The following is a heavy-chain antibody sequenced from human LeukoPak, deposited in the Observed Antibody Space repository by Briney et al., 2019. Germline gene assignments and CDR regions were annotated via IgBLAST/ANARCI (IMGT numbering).Heavy chain of an antibody. CDR1: GYTFTSYG. CDR3: ARVSGVWGSYRYNWFDP. J-gene: IGHJ5*02. Sequence: ASVKVSCKASGYTFTSYGISWVRQAPGQGLEWMGWFSAYNGNTNYAQKLQGRVTMTTDTSTSTAYMQLRSLRSDDTAVYYCARVSGVWGSYRYNWFDPWGQGTLVTVSS. V-gene: IGHV1-18*01. CDR2: FSAYNGNT. D-gene: IGHD3-16*02.